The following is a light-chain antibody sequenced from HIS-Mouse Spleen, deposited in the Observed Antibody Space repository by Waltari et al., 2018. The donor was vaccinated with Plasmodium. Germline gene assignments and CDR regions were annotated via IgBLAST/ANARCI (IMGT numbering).Light chain of an antibody. CDR2: YAS. CDR1: QSIGSS. J-gene: IGKJ1*01. CDR3: QQNSSLPWT. V-gene: IGKV6-21*01. Sequence: EIVLTQSPDFQSVTPTAKVTITCRASQSIGSSLHWNQKKRDQSPKLLIKYASQSFSGVPMWFSSRVAGTDFTLTINMLAAEYAATYYHQQNSSLPWTFGQGTKVEIK.